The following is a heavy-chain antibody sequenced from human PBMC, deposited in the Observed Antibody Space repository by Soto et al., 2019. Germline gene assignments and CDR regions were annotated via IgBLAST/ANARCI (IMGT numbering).Heavy chain of an antibody. CDR2: FDPEDGET. CDR3: AKAHLIRYGRDY. J-gene: IGHJ4*02. D-gene: IGHD3-9*01. Sequence: ASVKVSCKVSGGYTLTELSMHWVRQAPGKGLEWMGGFDPEDGETIYAQRFQGRVTMTEDTSSQTAYMELSSLRSEDTAVYYCAKAHLIRYGRDYWGQGTLVTVSS. V-gene: IGHV1-24*01. CDR1: GGYTLTELS.